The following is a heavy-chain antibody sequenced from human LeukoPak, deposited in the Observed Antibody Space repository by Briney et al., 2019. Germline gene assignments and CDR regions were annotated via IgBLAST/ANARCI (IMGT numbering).Heavy chain of an antibody. Sequence: GASVKVSCKASGYTFTGYYMHWVRQAPGQGLEWMGWINPNSGGTNYAQKFQGRVTMTRDTSISTAYMELRSLRSDDTAVYYCARVPEYSYGYFDFWGQGTPVTVSS. CDR2: INPNSGGT. CDR3: ARVPEYSYGYFDF. D-gene: IGHD6-6*01. J-gene: IGHJ4*02. CDR1: GYTFTGYY. V-gene: IGHV1-2*02.